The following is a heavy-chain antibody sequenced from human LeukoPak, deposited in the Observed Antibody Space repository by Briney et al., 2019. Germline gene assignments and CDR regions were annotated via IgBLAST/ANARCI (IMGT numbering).Heavy chain of an antibody. D-gene: IGHD5-18*01. J-gene: IGHJ2*01. CDR3: ARVIRYSYGYWYFDL. CDR2: MNPNSGNT. CDR1: GYTFTSYD. Sequence: ASVKDSCKASGYTFTSYDINWVRQATGQGLEWMGWMNPNSGNTGYAQKFQGRVTITRNTSISTAYMELSSLRSEDTAVYYCARVIRYSYGYWYFDLWGRGTLVTVSS. V-gene: IGHV1-8*03.